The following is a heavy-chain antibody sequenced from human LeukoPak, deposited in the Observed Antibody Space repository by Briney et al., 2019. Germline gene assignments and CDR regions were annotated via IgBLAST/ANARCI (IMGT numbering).Heavy chain of an antibody. CDR3: AVTDVLTGYPYYFDY. V-gene: IGHV4-34*01. CDR2: INHSGST. Sequence: PSETLSLTCTVSGGSINNYYWSWVRQPPGKGLEGSGKINHSGSTNYNPSLKSRVTISVDTSKNQVSLKLSSVTAADTAVYYCAVTDVLTGYPYYFDYWGQGTLVTVSS. D-gene: IGHD3-9*01. CDR1: GGSINNYY. J-gene: IGHJ4*02.